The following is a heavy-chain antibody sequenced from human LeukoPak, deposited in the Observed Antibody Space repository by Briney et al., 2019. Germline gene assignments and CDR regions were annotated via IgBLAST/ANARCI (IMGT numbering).Heavy chain of an antibody. CDR1: GFTFSSYW. CDR2: IKQDGSEK. Sequence: GGSLRLSCAASGFTFSSYWMSWIRQAPGKGLEWVANIKQDGSEKYYVDSVKGRFTISRDNAKNSLYLQMNSLRAEDTAVYYCARDFDWLSHYDYYYGMDVWGQGTTVTVSS. D-gene: IGHD3-9*01. V-gene: IGHV3-7*01. CDR3: ARDFDWLSHYDYYYGMDV. J-gene: IGHJ6*02.